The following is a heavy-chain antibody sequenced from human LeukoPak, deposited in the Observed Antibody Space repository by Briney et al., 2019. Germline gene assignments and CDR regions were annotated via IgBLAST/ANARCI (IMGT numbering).Heavy chain of an antibody. V-gene: IGHV1-69*13. J-gene: IGHJ4*02. CDR1: GGTFSSYA. CDR3: ARDPTDYFDY. Sequence: SVKVSCKASGGTFSSYAISWVRQAPGQGFEWMGGIIPIFGAANYAQKFQGRVTITADESTSTAYMELSSLRSGDTAVYYCARDPTDYFDYWGQGTLVTVSS. CDR2: IIPIFGAA.